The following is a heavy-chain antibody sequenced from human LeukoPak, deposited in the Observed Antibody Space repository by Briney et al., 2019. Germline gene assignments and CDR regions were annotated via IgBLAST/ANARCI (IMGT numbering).Heavy chain of an antibody. CDR2: IYYSGST. D-gene: IGHD6-13*01. V-gene: IGHV4-59*01. CDR3: ERAPYSSSWFWVDAFDI. Sequence: SETLSLTCTVSGGSISSYYWSWIRQPPGKGLEWIGYIYYSGSTNYNPSLKSRVTISVDTSKNQFSLKLSSVTAADTAVYYCERAPYSSSWFWVDAFDIWGQGTMVTVSS. CDR1: GGSISSYY. J-gene: IGHJ3*02.